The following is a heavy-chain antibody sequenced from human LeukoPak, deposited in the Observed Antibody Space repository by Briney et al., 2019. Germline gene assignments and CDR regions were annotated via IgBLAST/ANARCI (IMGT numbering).Heavy chain of an antibody. CDR1: GFTFSSYA. CDR2: ISYDGSNK. J-gene: IGHJ4*02. Sequence: GGSLRLSCAASGFTFSSYAMHWVRQAPGKGLEWVAVISYDGSNKYYADSVKGRFTISRDNSKNTLCLQMNSLRAEDTAVYYCARDGGGIAVAGVDYWGQGTLVTVSS. CDR3: ARDGGGIAVAGVDY. V-gene: IGHV3-30*04. D-gene: IGHD6-19*01.